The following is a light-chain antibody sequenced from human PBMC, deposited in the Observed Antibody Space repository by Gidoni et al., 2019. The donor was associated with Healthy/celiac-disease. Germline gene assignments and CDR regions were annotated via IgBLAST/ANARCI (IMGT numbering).Light chain of an antibody. Sequence: EIVLTPSPGTLSLSPGERATLSCRASQSVSSSYLAWYQQKPGQAPRLLIYGASSRATGIPDRFSGSGSGTDFTLTISRLEAEDFAVYYCQQYGSSPTFGQGTKVEIK. CDR3: QQYGSSPT. CDR2: GAS. V-gene: IGKV3-20*01. J-gene: IGKJ1*01. CDR1: QSVSSSY.